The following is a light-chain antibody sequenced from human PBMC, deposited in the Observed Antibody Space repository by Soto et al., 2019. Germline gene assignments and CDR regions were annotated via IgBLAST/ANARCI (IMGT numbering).Light chain of an antibody. V-gene: IGLV2-23*02. Sequence: QSVLTQPASVSGSPGQSITISCTGTSIDVGSYNLVSWYQQHPGKAPKLMIYEVSKRPSGVSNRFSGSKSGNTASLTISGLQAEDEADYYCCSYAGSRDVFGTGTKATVL. CDR2: EVS. CDR3: CSYAGSRDV. CDR1: SIDVGSYNL. J-gene: IGLJ1*01.